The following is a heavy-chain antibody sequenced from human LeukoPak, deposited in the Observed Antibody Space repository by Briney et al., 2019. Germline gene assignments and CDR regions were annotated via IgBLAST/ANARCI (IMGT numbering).Heavy chain of an antibody. J-gene: IGHJ4*02. Sequence: EASVKVSCKSSGYTFIDYYIHWVRQAPGQGLEWMGWINPNSGATKYAQKFQGRVSMTRDTSINTASMDLTNLRSDDTAIFYCARVKKLMPEFEFWGQGTLVTVHS. CDR1: GYTFIDYY. D-gene: IGHD2-2*01. CDR3: ARVKKLMPEFEF. CDR2: INPNSGAT. V-gene: IGHV1-2*02.